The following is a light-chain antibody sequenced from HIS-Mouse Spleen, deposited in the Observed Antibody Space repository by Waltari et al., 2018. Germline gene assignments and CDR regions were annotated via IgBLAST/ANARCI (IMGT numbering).Light chain of an antibody. CDR3: CSYAGRV. CDR2: EGS. J-gene: IGLJ3*02. CDR1: NSDVGSYNL. Sequence: QSALTQPASVAGPPGQSIPISCTGTNSDVGSYNLVSWYQQHPGKAPKLMIYEGSKRPSGVSNRFSGSKSGNTASLTISGLQAEDEADYYCCSYAGRVFGGGTKLTVL. V-gene: IGLV2-23*01.